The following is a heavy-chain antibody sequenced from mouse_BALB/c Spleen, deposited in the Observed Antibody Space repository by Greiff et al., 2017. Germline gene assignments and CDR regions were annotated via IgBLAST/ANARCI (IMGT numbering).Heavy chain of an antibody. D-gene: IGHD2-1*01. V-gene: IGHV5-6*01. J-gene: IGHJ4*01. CDR2: ISSGGSYT. CDR3: ARLYRGDAMDY. Sequence: EVQLVESGGDLVKPGGSLKLSCAASGSTFSSYGMSWVRQTPDKRLEWVATISSGGSYTYYPDSVKGRFTISRDNAKNPLYQQMSSLKSEDTAMYYCARLYRGDAMDYWGQGTSVTVAS. CDR1: GSTFSSYG.